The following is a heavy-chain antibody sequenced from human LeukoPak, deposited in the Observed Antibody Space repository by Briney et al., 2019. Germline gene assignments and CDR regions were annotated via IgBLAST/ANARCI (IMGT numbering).Heavy chain of an antibody. CDR2: IYYSGST. CDR1: GGSISSGGYY. D-gene: IGHD2-2*01. CDR3: ARSYCSSTSCSPWTFDP. Sequence: SETLSLTCKVSGGSISSGGYYWSWIRQHPGKGLEWIGYIYYSGSTYYNPSLKSRVTISVDTSKNQFSLKLSSVTAADTAVYYCARSYCSSTSCSPWTFDPWGQGTLVTVSS. V-gene: IGHV4-31*03. J-gene: IGHJ5*02.